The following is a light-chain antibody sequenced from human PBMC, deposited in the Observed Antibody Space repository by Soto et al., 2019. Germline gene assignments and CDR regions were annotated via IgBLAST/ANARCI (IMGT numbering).Light chain of an antibody. CDR2: GAS. CDR3: QQYNNWPLT. Sequence: EIVMTQSPATLSVSPGERATLSCRASQSVGSNFAWYQQKPGQAPRLLVSGASTRATGIPASFSGGGSEREVTLTIRGLQSEDFAVYYCQQYNNWPLTFGGGTKVEIK. CDR1: QSVGSN. V-gene: IGKV3-15*01. J-gene: IGKJ4*02.